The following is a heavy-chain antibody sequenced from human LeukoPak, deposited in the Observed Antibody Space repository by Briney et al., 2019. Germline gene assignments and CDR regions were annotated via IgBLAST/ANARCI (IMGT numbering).Heavy chain of an antibody. D-gene: IGHD6-13*01. CDR1: GYTFTGYS. Sequence: ASVKVSCKSSGYTFTGYSMHWVRQSPGQGREWMGWINPNTGGTNYAQKFQGRVAMTRDTSISIVNMELSSLTSDDTAVYYCARSSGYSGSWYFDYWGQGTLVTVSS. V-gene: IGHV1-2*02. J-gene: IGHJ4*02. CDR3: ARSSGYSGSWYFDY. CDR2: INPNTGGT.